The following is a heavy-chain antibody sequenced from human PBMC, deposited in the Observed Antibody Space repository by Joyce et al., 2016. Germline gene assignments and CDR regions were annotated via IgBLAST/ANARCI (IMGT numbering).Heavy chain of an antibody. V-gene: IGHV3-48*01. Sequence: EVQLVESGGGLVQPGGSVRLSCAASGFTFSSYSLSWVRQAPVKGLEWMSYMSGDRSTTHYSDSVKGRFTISRDNDKNSLYLQMSGLTAEDTAMYYCARGGLSSGWFPQFFQNWGQGTLVAVSS. J-gene: IGHJ1*01. CDR3: ARGGLSSGWFPQFFQN. D-gene: IGHD6-19*01. CDR1: GFTFSSYS. CDR2: MSGDRSTT.